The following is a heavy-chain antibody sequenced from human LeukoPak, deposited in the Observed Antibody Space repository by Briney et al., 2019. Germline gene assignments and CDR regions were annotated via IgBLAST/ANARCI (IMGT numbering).Heavy chain of an antibody. CDR1: GFTFGDYA. V-gene: IGHV4-59*01. D-gene: IGHD3-16*01. CDR3: ARKITFGGVTYFDY. J-gene: IGHJ4*02. Sequence: KSGGSLRLSCTASGFTFGDYAMSWIRQPPGKGLEWIGYIYYSGSTNYNPSLKSRVTISVDTSKNQFSLKLSSVTAADTAVYYCARKITFGGVTYFDYWGQGTLVTVSS. CDR2: IYYSGST.